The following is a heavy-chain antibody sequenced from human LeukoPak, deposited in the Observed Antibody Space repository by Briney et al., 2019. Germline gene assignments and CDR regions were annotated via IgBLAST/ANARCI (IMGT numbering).Heavy chain of an antibody. Sequence: GGSLRPSCAASGFTVSSNYMSWVRQAPGKGLEWVSVIYSDGSTYYADSVKGRFTISRDNSKNTLYLQMNSLRAEDTAVYYCARGRTIWRGGQGTLVTVSS. CDR3: ARGRTIWR. D-gene: IGHD2-2*01. J-gene: IGHJ4*02. CDR2: IYSDGST. CDR1: GFTVSSNY. V-gene: IGHV3-66*01.